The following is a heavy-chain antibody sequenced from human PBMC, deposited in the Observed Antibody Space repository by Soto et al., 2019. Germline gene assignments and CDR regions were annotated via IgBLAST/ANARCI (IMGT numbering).Heavy chain of an antibody. CDR3: ARVRSTVVTPLDGFEL. CDR2: ISSSSSYI. CDR1: GFTFSSYS. V-gene: IGHV3-21*01. J-gene: IGHJ3*01. Sequence: GGSLRLSCAASGFTFSSYSMNWVRQAPGKGLEWVSSISSSSSYIYYADSVKGRFTISRDNYKNTLYLQMNSLRDEDTAVYYWARVRSTVVTPLDGFELWGQGTMVTVSS. D-gene: IGHD2-15*01.